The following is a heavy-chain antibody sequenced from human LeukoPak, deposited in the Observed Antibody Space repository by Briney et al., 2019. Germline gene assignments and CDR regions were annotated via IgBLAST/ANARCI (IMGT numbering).Heavy chain of an antibody. CDR3: ARDWEVVTAIGHAFDI. Sequence: PSETLSLTCTVSGGPVSSGSYYWSWIRQPPGKGLEWIGYIYYSGSTNYNPSLKSRVTISVDTAKNQFSLKLSSVTAADTAVYYCARDWEVVTAIGHAFDIWGQGTMVTVSS. D-gene: IGHD2-21*02. V-gene: IGHV4-61*01. CDR2: IYYSGST. J-gene: IGHJ3*02. CDR1: GGPVSSGSYY.